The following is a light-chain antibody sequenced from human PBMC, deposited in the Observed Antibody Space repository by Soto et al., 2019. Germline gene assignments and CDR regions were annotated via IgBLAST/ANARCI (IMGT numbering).Light chain of an antibody. CDR1: QRVTTIL. J-gene: IGKJ3*01. Sequence: EIVLTQSPATLSLSPGERATHSCGASQRVTTILLACYKQKPGLAPRLLFYYASRKATGIPDRFSGSGSWKDLTLSLSCLEAKGCAVYYCEQCDSSPFPFGPENKVDVQ. V-gene: IGKV3D-20*01. CDR2: YAS. CDR3: EQCDSSPFP.